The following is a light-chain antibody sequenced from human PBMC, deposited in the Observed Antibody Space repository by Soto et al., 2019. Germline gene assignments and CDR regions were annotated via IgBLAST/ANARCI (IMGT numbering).Light chain of an antibody. CDR1: QDINSY. CDR3: QQTYTTRALT. V-gene: IGKV1-39*01. J-gene: IGKJ4*01. CDR2: AAS. Sequence: DIQMTQSPSSLSASVGDRVTITCRASQDINSYLNWYQQKPGKAPKLLIYAASSLRSGVPSRFSGSESGTDFTLTISSLQPDDSAIYYCQQTYTTRALTFGGGTKVESK.